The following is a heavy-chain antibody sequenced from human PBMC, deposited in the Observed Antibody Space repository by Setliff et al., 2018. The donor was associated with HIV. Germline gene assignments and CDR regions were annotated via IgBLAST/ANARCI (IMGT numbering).Heavy chain of an antibody. Sequence: GGSLRLSCVASGFTFSTYAINWVRLPPGKGLEWVSSISGSGFAYYADSVKGRFIISRDNSKNTLFLQMDSLRAEDTAMYYCGKDFNWESGCWGQGTLVTVSS. V-gene: IGHV3-23*01. CDR2: ISGSGFA. D-gene: IGHD1-1*01. CDR3: GKDFNWESGC. J-gene: IGHJ4*02. CDR1: GFTFSTYA.